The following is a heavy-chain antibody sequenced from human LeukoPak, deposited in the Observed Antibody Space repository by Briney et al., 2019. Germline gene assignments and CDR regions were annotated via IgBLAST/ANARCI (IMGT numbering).Heavy chain of an antibody. Sequence: PSETLSLTCTVSGGSVSSGSYYWSWIRQPPGKGLEWIGYIYYSGSTNYNPSLKSRVTISVDTSRNQFSLKLSSVTAADTAVYYCARDKDIVVVPAATPRRYYYYGMDVWGKGTTVTVSS. CDR3: ARDKDIVVVPAATPRRYYYYGMDV. D-gene: IGHD2-2*01. CDR2: IYYSGST. CDR1: GGSVSSGSYY. J-gene: IGHJ6*04. V-gene: IGHV4-61*01.